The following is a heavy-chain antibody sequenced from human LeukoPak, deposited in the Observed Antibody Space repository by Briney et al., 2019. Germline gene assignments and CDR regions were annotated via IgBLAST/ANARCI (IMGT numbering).Heavy chain of an antibody. V-gene: IGHV3-11*04. J-gene: IGHJ6*02. Sequence: PGGSLRLSCAASGFTFSDYYMSWIRQAPGKGLEWVSYISSSGSTIYYADSVKGRFTISRDNAKNTLYLQMNSLSAEDTAVYYCARDTYYYNSSAFYHYYYGMDVWGQGTTVTVSS. CDR3: ARDTYYYNSSAFYHYYYGMDV. CDR1: GFTFSDYY. CDR2: ISSSGSTI. D-gene: IGHD3-22*01.